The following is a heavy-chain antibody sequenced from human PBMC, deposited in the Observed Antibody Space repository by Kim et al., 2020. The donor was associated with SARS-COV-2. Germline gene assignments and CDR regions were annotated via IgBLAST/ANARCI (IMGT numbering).Heavy chain of an antibody. Sequence: GRFTISRDNSKNTLYLQMNSLRAEDTAVYYCAKSMVTMVRGPKGNDAFDIWGQGTMVTVSS. D-gene: IGHD3-10*01. J-gene: IGHJ3*02. CDR3: AKSMVTMVRGPKGNDAFDI. V-gene: IGHV3-30*02.